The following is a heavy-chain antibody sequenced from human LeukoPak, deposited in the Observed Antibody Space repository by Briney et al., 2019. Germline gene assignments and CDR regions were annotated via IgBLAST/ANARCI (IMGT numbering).Heavy chain of an antibody. CDR2: ISSSSSTI. CDR3: AKERRWLQSGDFDY. J-gene: IGHJ4*02. D-gene: IGHD5-24*01. CDR1: GFTFSSYS. V-gene: IGHV3-48*01. Sequence: GGSLRLSCAASGFTFSSYSMNWVRQAPGKGLEWVSYISSSSSTIYYADSVKGRFTIPRDNSKNTLYLQMNSLRAEDTAVYYCAKERRWLQSGDFDYWGQGTLVTVSS.